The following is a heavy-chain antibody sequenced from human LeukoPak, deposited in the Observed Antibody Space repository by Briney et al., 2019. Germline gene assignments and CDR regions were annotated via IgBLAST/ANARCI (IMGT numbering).Heavy chain of an antibody. Sequence: SETLSLTCTVSGGSISSGSYYWSWIRQPAGKGLKWIGRIYASGSTNYNPSLKSRVTISVDTSKNQFSLKLSSVTAADTAVYYCARGAPATENYYLDVWGKGTTVTVSS. CDR1: GGSISSGSYY. V-gene: IGHV4-61*02. CDR2: IYASGST. CDR3: ARGAPATENYYLDV. D-gene: IGHD5-24*01. J-gene: IGHJ6*03.